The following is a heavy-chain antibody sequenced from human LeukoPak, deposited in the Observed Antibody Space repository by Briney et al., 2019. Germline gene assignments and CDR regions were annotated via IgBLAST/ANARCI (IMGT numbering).Heavy chain of an antibody. J-gene: IGHJ4*02. CDR2: ITTYNGYA. CDR1: GYTFTNYG. CDR3: ARLSGSYYIFDY. D-gene: IGHD1-26*01. Sequence: ASVKVSCKASGYTFTNYGISWMRQAPGQGLEWMGWITTYNGYANYAQKFQGRVTMTTDTSTSTAYMELRSLRSDDAAVYYCARLSGSYYIFDYWGQGTLVTVSS. V-gene: IGHV1-18*01.